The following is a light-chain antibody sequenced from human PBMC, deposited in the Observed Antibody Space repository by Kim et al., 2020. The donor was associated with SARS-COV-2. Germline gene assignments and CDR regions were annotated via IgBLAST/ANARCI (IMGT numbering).Light chain of an antibody. CDR2: DVF. Sequence: QSALTQPASVSGSPGQSISISCTGTSSDVGAYNYVSWYQQYPGKAPKLMIYDVFKWPSGVSNRFSGSKSGNTASLTISGLQAEDAADYYCASYRDSGYVFGTGTKVTVL. V-gene: IGLV2-14*03. CDR3: ASYRDSGYV. J-gene: IGLJ1*01. CDR1: SSDVGAYNY.